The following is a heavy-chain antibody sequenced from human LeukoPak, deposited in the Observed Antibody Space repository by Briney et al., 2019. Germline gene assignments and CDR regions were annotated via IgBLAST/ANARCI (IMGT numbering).Heavy chain of an antibody. CDR1: GFTFSSYW. D-gene: IGHD2-15*01. CDR2: IKQDESEK. J-gene: IGHJ4*02. Sequence: GGSLRLSCAVSGFTFSSYWMSWVRQAPGKGLEWVAIIKQDESEKYYVDSVKGRFTISRDNAKNSLFLQMNSLRAEDTAVYYCARDRVEYCSGGSCQYFDYWGQGTLVTVSS. V-gene: IGHV3-7*01. CDR3: ARDRVEYCSGGSCQYFDY.